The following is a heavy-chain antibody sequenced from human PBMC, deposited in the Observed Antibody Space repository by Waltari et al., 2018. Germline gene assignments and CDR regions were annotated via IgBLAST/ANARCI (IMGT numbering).Heavy chain of an antibody. J-gene: IGHJ6*02. CDR2: ISYDGSNK. V-gene: IGHV3-30-3*01. CDR1: GFTFSSYA. CDR3: ARDRRRAPDYYYGMDV. Sequence: QVQLVESGGGVVQPGRSLRLSCAASGFTFSSYAMHWVRQAPGKGLEWVAVISYDGSNKYYADSVKGRFTISRDNSKNTLYLQMNSLRAEDTAVYYCARDRRRAPDYYYGMDVWGQGTTVTVSS.